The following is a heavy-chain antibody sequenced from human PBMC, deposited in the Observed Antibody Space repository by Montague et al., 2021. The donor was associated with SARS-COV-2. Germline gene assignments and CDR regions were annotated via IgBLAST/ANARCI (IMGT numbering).Heavy chain of an antibody. CDR1: GGAINRGDYY. D-gene: IGHD2-21*02. Sequence: TLSLTCTVSGGAINRGDYYWTWIRQPPGKGLEWIGNIYSTGDTSYSPSLKGRVGISLDTSKNQVSLNLRSVAAADTAVYYCAREVVHVDVLTDIPKLLYYGLDVWGQGTTVVVSS. J-gene: IGHJ6*02. CDR2: IYSTGDT. V-gene: IGHV4-30-4*08. CDR3: AREVVHVDVLTDIPKLLYYGLDV.